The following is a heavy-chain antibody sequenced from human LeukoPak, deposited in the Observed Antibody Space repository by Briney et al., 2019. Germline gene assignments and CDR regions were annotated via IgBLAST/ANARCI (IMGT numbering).Heavy chain of an antibody. J-gene: IGHJ4*02. CDR3: ARDRAHSSSWNADY. Sequence: PGGSLRLSCAASEFTFSDYYMSWIRQAPGKGLEWVSYISSSGSTIYYADSVKGRFTISRDNAKNSLYLQMNSLRAEDTAVYYCARDRAHSSSWNADYWGQGTLVTVSS. D-gene: IGHD6-13*01. CDR2: ISSSGSTI. CDR1: EFTFSDYY. V-gene: IGHV3-11*04.